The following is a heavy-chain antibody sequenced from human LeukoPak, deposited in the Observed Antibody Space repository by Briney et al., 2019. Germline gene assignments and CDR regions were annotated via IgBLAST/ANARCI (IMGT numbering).Heavy chain of an antibody. Sequence: SETLSLTCTVSGASITSSSYCWGWIRQPPGKGLEWIGEINHSGSTNYNPSLKSRVTISVDTSKNQFSLKLSSVTAADTAVYYCARVPYSGSYYYMDVWGKGTTVTVSS. V-gene: IGHV4-39*07. CDR2: INHSGST. CDR3: ARVPYSGSYYYMDV. J-gene: IGHJ6*03. CDR1: GASITSSSYC. D-gene: IGHD1-26*01.